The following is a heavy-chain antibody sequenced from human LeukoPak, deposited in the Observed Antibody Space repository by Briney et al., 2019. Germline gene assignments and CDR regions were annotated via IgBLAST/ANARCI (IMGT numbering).Heavy chain of an antibody. V-gene: IGHV4-4*08. CDR3: ARVGILWFGEVDY. Sequence: PSETLSLTCTVSGGSISRYYWSWIRQPPGNGLEWIGRVYTSGSTDYNPSLKSRVTISFDTTKNQFSLNLSSVTAADTAVYYCARVGILWFGEVDYWGQGTLVTVSS. CDR1: GGSISRYY. CDR2: VYTSGST. D-gene: IGHD3-10*01. J-gene: IGHJ4*02.